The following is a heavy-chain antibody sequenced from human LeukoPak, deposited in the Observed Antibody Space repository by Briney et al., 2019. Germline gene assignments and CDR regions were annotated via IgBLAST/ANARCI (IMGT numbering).Heavy chain of an antibody. CDR1: GGSISSGGYY. CDR3: ARGPPPDFDY. J-gene: IGHJ4*02. CDR2: IYYSGST. Sequence: PSQSLSLTCTVSGGSISSGGYYWSWIRQHPGKGLEWIGYIYYSGSTYYNPSLKSRVTISVDTSKNQFSLKLSSVTAAGTAVYYCARGPPPDFDYWGRGTLVTVSS. V-gene: IGHV4-31*03.